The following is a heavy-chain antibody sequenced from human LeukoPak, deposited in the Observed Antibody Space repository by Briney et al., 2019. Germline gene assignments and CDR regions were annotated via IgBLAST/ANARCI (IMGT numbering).Heavy chain of an antibody. D-gene: IGHD3-10*01. V-gene: IGHV4-61*02. CDR3: ARAQYDYGSGSYYYYYYMDV. CDR1: GGSISSGSYY. CDR2: IYTSGST. J-gene: IGHJ6*03. Sequence: SQTLSLTCTVPGGSISSGSYYWRWIRQPAGKGLEWIGRIYTSGSTNYNPSLKSRVTISVDTSKNQSSLKLSSVTAADTAVYYCARAQYDYGSGSYYYYYYMDVWGKGTTVTVSS.